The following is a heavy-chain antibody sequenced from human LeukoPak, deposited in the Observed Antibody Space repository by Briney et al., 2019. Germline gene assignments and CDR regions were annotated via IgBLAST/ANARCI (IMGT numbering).Heavy chain of an antibody. CDR1: VYTFTIYG. CDR3: ARQRGSTSWSSYYYYMDV. D-gene: IGHD2-2*01. CDR2: ISAYNGNT. J-gene: IGHJ6*03. Sequence: GASVNVSYTSSVYTFTIYGISWVRQAPGQGGEGMGWISAYNGNTNYAQKLQGRVTMTTDTSTSTAYMELRSLRSDDTAVYYCARQRGSTSWSSYYYYMDVWGKGTTVTVSS. V-gene: IGHV1-18*01.